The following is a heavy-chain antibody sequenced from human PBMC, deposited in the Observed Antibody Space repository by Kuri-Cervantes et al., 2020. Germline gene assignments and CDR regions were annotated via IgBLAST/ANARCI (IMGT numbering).Heavy chain of an antibody. J-gene: IGHJ4*02. CDR1: GYTLTELS. V-gene: IGHV1-24*01. D-gene: IGHD2-15*01. Sequence: ASVKVSCKVSGYTLTELSMHWVRQAPGKGLEWMGGFDPEDGETIYAQKLQGRVTMTTDTSTSTAYMELRSLRSDDTAVYYCATASGYCSGGSCPNWGQGTLVTVSS. CDR2: FDPEDGET. CDR3: ATASGYCSGGSCPN.